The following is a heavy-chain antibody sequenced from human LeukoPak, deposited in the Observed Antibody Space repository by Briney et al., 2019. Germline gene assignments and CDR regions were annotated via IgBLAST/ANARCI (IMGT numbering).Heavy chain of an antibody. CDR2: IKEDGSDK. V-gene: IGHV3-7*03. D-gene: IGHD5-18*01. CDR3: ARGVQLWDY. J-gene: IGHJ4*02. Sequence: GGSLRLSCAASGFMFSSSWMAWVRQAPGKGLEWVANIKEDGSDKNYVDSMKGRFTISRDNAKNSLYLQMNSLRAEDTALYYCARGVQLWDYWGQGTLVTVSS. CDR1: GFMFSSSW.